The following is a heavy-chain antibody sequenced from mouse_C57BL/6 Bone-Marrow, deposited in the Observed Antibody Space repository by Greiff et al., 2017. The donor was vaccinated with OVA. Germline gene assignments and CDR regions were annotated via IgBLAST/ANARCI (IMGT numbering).Heavy chain of an antibody. D-gene: IGHD2-5*01. J-gene: IGHJ4*01. CDR2: IWTGGGT. Sequence: VKLVESGPGLVAPSQSLSITCTVSGFSLTSYAISWVRQPPGKGLEWLGVIWTGGGTNYNSALKSRLSISKDNSKSQVFLKMNSLQTDDTARYYCARERDYSNYDAMDYWGQGTSVTVSS. CDR1: GFSLTSYA. CDR3: ARERDYSNYDAMDY. V-gene: IGHV2-9-1*01.